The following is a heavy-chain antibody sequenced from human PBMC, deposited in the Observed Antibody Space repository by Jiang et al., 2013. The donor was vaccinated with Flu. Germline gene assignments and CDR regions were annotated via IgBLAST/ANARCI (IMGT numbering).Heavy chain of an antibody. CDR1: GGSISSSSYY. CDR2: VYYTGDT. V-gene: IGHV4-39*01. J-gene: IGHJ4*02. D-gene: IGHD3/OR15-3a*01. CDR3: ARRGRANWARTGHGDFDY. Sequence: SLTCTVSGGSISSSSYYWEWIRQLPGKGLEWIGSVYYTGDTDYTPSLRSRVTISGDTPKNQFSLKMNSVTAADTAVYYCARRGRANWARTGHGDFDYWGQGTLVIVSS.